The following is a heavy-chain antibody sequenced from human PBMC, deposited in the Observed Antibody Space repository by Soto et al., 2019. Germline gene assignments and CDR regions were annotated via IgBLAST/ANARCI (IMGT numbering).Heavy chain of an antibody. CDR1: GFTFSSYW. Sequence: GGSLRLSCAASGFTFSSYWMHWVRQAPGKGLVWVSRINSDGSSTSYADSVKGRFTISRDNAKNTLYLQMNSLRAEDTAVYYCARAPRGYSYGLKYWGQGTLVTVSS. V-gene: IGHV3-74*01. D-gene: IGHD5-18*01. CDR2: INSDGSST. CDR3: ARAPRGYSYGLKY. J-gene: IGHJ4*02.